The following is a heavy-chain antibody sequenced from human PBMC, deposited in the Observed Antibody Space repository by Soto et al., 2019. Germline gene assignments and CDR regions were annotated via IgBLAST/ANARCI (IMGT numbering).Heavy chain of an antibody. Sequence: GSLRLSCAASGFTFSSYAMSWVRQAPGKGLEWVSAISGSGGSTYYADSVKGRFTISRDNSKNTLYLQMNSLRAEDTAVYYCAKTLSSSRPNYYYYYGMDVWGQGTTVTVSS. CDR1: GFTFSSYA. V-gene: IGHV3-23*01. CDR2: ISGSGGST. J-gene: IGHJ6*02. CDR3: AKTLSSSRPNYYYYYGMDV. D-gene: IGHD6-6*01.